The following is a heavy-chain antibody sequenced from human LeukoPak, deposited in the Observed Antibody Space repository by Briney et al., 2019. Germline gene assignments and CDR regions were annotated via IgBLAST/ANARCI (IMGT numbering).Heavy chain of an antibody. J-gene: IGHJ4*02. CDR1: GLTFRTTW. V-gene: IGHV3-74*01. CDR3: ATARNFRFEY. D-gene: IGHD1-7*01. CDR2: MDGEGTTI. Sequence: GGSLRLSCATSGLTFRTTWMHWVRQAPGKGLMWVSRMDGEGTTIDYADSVKGRFTVSRDYAKNTLFLQMNNLRTEDTALYFCATARNFRFEYWGQGSLVIVSA.